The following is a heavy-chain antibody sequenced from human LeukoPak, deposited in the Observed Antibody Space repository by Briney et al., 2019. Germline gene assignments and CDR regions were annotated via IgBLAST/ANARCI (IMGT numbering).Heavy chain of an antibody. J-gene: IGHJ4*02. D-gene: IGHD6-19*01. CDR1: GFTFSYYW. Sequence: GGSLRLSCAASGFTFSYYWINWVRQAPGKGLESVSRINTDGTVTTYADSVKGRFTVSRDNADNTMFLQMNSVRDEDTAVYYCATKQWLAPPPDSWGQGTPVTVSS. CDR2: INTDGTVT. V-gene: IGHV3-74*01. CDR3: ATKQWLAPPPDS.